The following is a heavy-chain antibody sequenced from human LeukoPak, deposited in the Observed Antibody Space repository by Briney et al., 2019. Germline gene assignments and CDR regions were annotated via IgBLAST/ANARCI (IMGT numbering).Heavy chain of an antibody. CDR1: GYSFTTYG. CDR3: ARGEYRYGNDF. CDR2: INPNSGGT. V-gene: IGHV1-2*02. D-gene: IGHD5-18*01. J-gene: IGHJ4*02. Sequence: ASVKVSCKASGYSFTTYGISWVRQAPGQGLEWMGWINPNSGGTNYAQKFQGRVTMTRDTSISTAYMELSRLRSDDTALYYCARGEYRYGNDFWGQGTLVTVSS.